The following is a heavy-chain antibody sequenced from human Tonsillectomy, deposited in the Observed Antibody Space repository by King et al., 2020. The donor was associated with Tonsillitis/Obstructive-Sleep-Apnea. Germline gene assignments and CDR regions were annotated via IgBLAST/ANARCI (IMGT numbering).Heavy chain of an antibody. D-gene: IGHD2-2*01. Sequence: VHLVESGGGLVKPGGSLRLSCAASGFSFSEYQMSWIRQAPGKGLEWVSYISSSGGTIYYADSVKGRFTISRDNAKNSLYLQMNSLRAEDTAVYYCPRDPYCSSSSCYDYYFYMDVWGKGTTVTVSS. J-gene: IGHJ6*03. CDR1: GFSFSEYQ. V-gene: IGHV3-11*01. CDR2: ISSSGGTI. CDR3: PRDPYCSSSSCYDYYFYMDV.